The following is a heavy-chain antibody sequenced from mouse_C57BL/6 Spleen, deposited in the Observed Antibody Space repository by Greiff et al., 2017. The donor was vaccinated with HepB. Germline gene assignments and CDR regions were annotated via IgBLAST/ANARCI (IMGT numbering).Heavy chain of an antibody. CDR2: INPNNGGT. V-gene: IGHV1-26*01. J-gene: IGHJ4*01. CDR1: GYTFTDYY. Sequence: VQLQQSGPELVKPGASVKISCKASGYTFTDYYMNWVKQSHGKSLEWIGDINPNNGGTSYNQKFKGKATLTVDKSSSTAYMELRSLTSEDSAVYYCARSPIYYPMAMDYWGQGTSVTVSS. CDR3: ARSPIYYPMAMDY. D-gene: IGHD2-1*01.